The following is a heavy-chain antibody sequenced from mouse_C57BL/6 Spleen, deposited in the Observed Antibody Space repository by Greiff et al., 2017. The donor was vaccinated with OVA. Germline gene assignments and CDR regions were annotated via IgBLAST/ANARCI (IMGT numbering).Heavy chain of an antibody. J-gene: IGHJ1*03. CDR2: FYPGSGSI. CDR1: GYTFTEYT. Sequence: LVESGAELVKPGASVKLSCKASGYTFTEYTIHWVKQRSGQGLEWIGWFYPGSGSIKYNEKFKDKATLTADKSSSTVYMELSRWTSEDSAVYFCARHEDRYGSSYWYFDVWGTGTTVTVSS. CDR3: ARHEDRYGSSYWYFDV. V-gene: IGHV1-62-2*01. D-gene: IGHD1-1*01.